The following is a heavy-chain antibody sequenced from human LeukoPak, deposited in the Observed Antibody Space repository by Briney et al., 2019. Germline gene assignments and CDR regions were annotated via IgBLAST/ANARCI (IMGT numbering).Heavy chain of an antibody. CDR1: GGSISSSSYY. J-gene: IGHJ4*02. Sequence: SETLSLTCTVSGGSISSSSYYWGWIRQPPGKGLEWIGSIYYSGSTYYNPSLKSRVTISVDTSKNQFSLKLSSVTAADTAVYYCARLRWGRWTPSDFDYWGQGTLVTVSS. CDR2: IYYSGST. V-gene: IGHV4-39*01. CDR3: ARLRWGRWTPSDFDY. D-gene: IGHD5-24*01.